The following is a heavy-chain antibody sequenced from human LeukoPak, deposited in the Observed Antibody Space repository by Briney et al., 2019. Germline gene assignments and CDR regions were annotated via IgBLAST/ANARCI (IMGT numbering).Heavy chain of an antibody. J-gene: IGHJ4*02. Sequence: SETLSLTCTLSGGSISSSSYYWGWIRQPPGKGLEWIGSIYYSGSTYYNPSLKSRVTISVDTSKNQFSLKLSSVTAADTAVYYCARRVGSFDYWGQGTLVTVSS. CDR3: ARRVGSFDY. V-gene: IGHV4-39*01. CDR2: IYYSGST. D-gene: IGHD3-10*01. CDR1: GGSISSSSYY.